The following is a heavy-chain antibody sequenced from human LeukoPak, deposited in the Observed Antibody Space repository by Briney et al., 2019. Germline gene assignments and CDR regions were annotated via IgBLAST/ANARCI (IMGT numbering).Heavy chain of an antibody. V-gene: IGHV3-30*14. CDR3: VYVDTVMATGDY. J-gene: IGHJ4*02. Sequence: GRSLTLSCAASGFTFSSYAMHWVRQAPGKGLEWVAVISYDGSNKYYADSVKGRFTISRHNSKNTLYLQMNSLRPEDTAVYYCVYVDTVMATGDYWGQGTLVTVSS. D-gene: IGHD5-18*01. CDR1: GFTFSSYA. CDR2: ISYDGSNK.